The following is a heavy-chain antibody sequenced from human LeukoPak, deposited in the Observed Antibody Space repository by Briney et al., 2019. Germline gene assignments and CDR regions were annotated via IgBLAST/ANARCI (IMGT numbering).Heavy chain of an antibody. D-gene: IGHD5-18*01. CDR1: GYTFSDYY. V-gene: IGHV1-2*02. Sequence: GASVKVSCKASGYTFSDYYMHWVRQAPGQGLEWMGWINPNSGGTNYAQKFQGRVTMTRDTSISTAYMELSRLRSDDTAVYYCARVPRQLWLHHNWFDPWGQGTLVTVSS. CDR3: ARVPRQLWLHHNWFDP. J-gene: IGHJ5*02. CDR2: INPNSGGT.